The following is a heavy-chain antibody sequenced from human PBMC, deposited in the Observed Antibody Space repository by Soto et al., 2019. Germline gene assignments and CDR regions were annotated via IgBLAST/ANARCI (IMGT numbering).Heavy chain of an antibody. CDR1: GFTFSSYG. CDR2: ISYVGSNK. CDR3: AKETLTGLTVSGSGTGSYGMDV. D-gene: IGHD3-3*01. Sequence: GGSLRLSCAASGFTFSSYGMHWVRQAPGKGLEWVAVISYVGSNKYYADSVKGRFTISRDNSKNTLSLQMNSLRGEDTAVYYCAKETLTGLTVSGSGTGSYGMDVWGQGTSVRVSS. V-gene: IGHV3-30*18. J-gene: IGHJ6*02.